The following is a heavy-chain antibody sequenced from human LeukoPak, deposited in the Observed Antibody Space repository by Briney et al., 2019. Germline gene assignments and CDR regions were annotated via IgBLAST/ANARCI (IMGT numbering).Heavy chain of an antibody. Sequence: ASVKVSCKASGYTFTGYHMHWVRQAPGQGLEWMGRINPNSGDTNYAQKFQGRVAMTRDTSISTAFMELTRLRSDDTAVYYCAREVRDSSGYCHDYWGQGTLVTVSS. D-gene: IGHD3-22*01. CDR1: GYTFTGYH. V-gene: IGHV1-2*06. CDR3: AREVRDSSGYCHDY. J-gene: IGHJ4*02. CDR2: INPNSGDT.